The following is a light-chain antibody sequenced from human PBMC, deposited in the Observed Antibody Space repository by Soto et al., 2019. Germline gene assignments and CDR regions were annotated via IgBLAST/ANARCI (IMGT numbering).Light chain of an antibody. V-gene: IGKV1-5*03. J-gene: IGKJ1*01. CDR3: HQYSRWQGT. Sequence: DIQLTQSPSTLSASVGDRVTITCRASQSIETWLAWYQQKPGKAPKLLIFKASNLESEVPSRFSGSGSETEFTLTISSLQPDDFAKYYCHQYSRWQGTFGQGTKVEIK. CDR1: QSIETW. CDR2: KAS.